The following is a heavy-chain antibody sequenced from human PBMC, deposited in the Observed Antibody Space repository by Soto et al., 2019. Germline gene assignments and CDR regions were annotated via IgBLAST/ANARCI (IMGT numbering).Heavy chain of an antibody. D-gene: IGHD3-22*01. CDR2: ISGSGGST. CDR3: ARQGNAYYYDSSGYYRERKTEYFQH. CDR1: GFTFSSYA. Sequence: GGSLRLSCAASGFTFSSYAMSWVRQAPGKGLEWVSAISGSGGSTYYADSVKGRFTISRDNSKNTLYLQMNSLRAEDTAVYYCARQGNAYYYDSSGYYRERKTEYFQHWGQGTLVTVSS. J-gene: IGHJ1*01. V-gene: IGHV3-23*01.